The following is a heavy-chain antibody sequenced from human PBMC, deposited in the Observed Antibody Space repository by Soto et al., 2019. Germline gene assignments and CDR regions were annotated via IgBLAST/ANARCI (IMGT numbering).Heavy chain of an antibody. Sequence: SETLSLTCVVSGGSITSENWWNWARQAPGKGLEWVGETSHSGITNYNPSLKSRATISVDLSRNQFSLKLDSVTAADTAVYYCAKDHTGADAFAISGQGIMVTVSS. J-gene: IGHJ3*02. V-gene: IGHV4-4*02. CDR3: AKDHTGADAFAI. CDR1: GGSITSENW. D-gene: IGHD7-27*01. CDR2: TSHSGIT.